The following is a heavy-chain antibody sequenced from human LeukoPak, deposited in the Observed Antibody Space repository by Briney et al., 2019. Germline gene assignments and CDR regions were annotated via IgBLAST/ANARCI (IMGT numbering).Heavy chain of an antibody. J-gene: IGHJ5*02. CDR2: INPNGGTT. Sequence: ASVTVSCKASGYTFISHWMHWVRQAPGQGLEWMGIINPNGGTTIYAQKFQGRVTLTRDMSTSTLYMELSSLRSEDTAVYYCARDSSSSASWWFDPWGQGTLVTVSS. V-gene: IGHV1-46*01. D-gene: IGHD6-6*01. CDR3: ARDSSSSASWWFDP. CDR1: GYTFISHW.